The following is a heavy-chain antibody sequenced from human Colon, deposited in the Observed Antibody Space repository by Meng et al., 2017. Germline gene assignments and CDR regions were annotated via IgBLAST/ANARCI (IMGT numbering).Heavy chain of an antibody. CDR1: VGSISSGNYY. V-gene: IGHV4-30-4*01. D-gene: IGHD1-26*01. Sequence: QVQLQESGPGLVKPSQTLSLTCTVAVGSISSGNYYWRWIRQPPGKGLEWIGYIYHSGSTYYNPSLKSRVTISVDTSKNQFSLKVNYVTAADTAVYYCARDSGVGGSYNWFDPWGQGTLVTVSS. CDR2: IYHSGST. CDR3: ARDSGVGGSYNWFDP. J-gene: IGHJ5*02.